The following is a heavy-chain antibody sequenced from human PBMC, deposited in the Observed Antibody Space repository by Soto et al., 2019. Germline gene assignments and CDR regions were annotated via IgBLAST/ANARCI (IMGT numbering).Heavy chain of an antibody. CDR1: GYSFTSYW. Sequence: GESLKISCKGSGYSFTSYWISWVRQMPGKGLEWMGRIDPSDSYTNYSPSFQGHVTISADKSISTAYLQWSSLKASDTAMYYCARLSAGHYVAHYGMDVWGQGTTVTVSS. D-gene: IGHD4-17*01. CDR3: ARLSAGHYVAHYGMDV. V-gene: IGHV5-10-1*01. CDR2: IDPSDSYT. J-gene: IGHJ6*02.